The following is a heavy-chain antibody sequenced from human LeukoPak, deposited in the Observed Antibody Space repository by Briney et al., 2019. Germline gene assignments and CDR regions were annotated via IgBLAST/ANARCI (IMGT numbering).Heavy chain of an antibody. V-gene: IGHV3-33*01. CDR3: ARAHYDRVRGVINYYYYGMDV. J-gene: IGHJ6*02. CDR1: GFTFSSYG. Sequence: GRSLRLSCAASGFTFSSYGMHWVRQAPGKGLEWVAVIWYDGSNKYYADSVKGRFTISRDNSKNTLYLQMNSLRAEDTAVYYCARAHYDRVRGVINYYYYGMDVWGQGTTVTVSS. D-gene: IGHD3-10*01. CDR2: IWYDGSNK.